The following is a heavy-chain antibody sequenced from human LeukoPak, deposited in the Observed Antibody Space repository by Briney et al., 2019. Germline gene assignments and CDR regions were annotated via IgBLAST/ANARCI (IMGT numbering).Heavy chain of an antibody. Sequence: SETLPLTRGCSGGSISNTNWRGWVRPPPRQGVEWIGEISLTGLTNYNPSLGSRVSVSLDKSKNQLSLNLTSVTAADTAVYYCSRENGAFSPFVYWGQGALVTVPS. CDR1: GGSISNTNW. CDR2: ISLTGLT. J-gene: IGHJ4*02. V-gene: IGHV4-4*02. CDR3: SRENGAFSPFVY. D-gene: IGHD2-8*01.